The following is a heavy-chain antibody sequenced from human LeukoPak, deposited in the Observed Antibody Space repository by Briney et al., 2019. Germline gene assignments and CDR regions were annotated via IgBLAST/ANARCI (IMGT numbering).Heavy chain of an antibody. V-gene: IGHV4-59*08. CDR2: IYYSGST. D-gene: IGHD5-24*01. CDR1: GGSISSYY. Sequence: SETLSLTCTVSGGSISSYYWSWIRQPPGKGLEWIGYIYYSGSTNYNPSLKSRVTISVDTSKNQFSLKLSSVTAADTAVYYCARRSGDGYKMREYWGQGTLVTVSS. J-gene: IGHJ4*02. CDR3: ARRSGDGYKMREY.